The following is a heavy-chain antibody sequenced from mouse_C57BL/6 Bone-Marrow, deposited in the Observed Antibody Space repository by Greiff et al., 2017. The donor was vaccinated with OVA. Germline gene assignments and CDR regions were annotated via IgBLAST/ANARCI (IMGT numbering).Heavy chain of an antibody. CDR1: GFTFSDYG. V-gene: IGHV5-17*01. Sequence: EVKLVESGGGLVKPGGSLKLSCAASGFTFSDYGMHWVRQAPEKGLEWVAYISSGSSTIYYADTVKGRFTISRDNAKITLFLQMTSLRSEDTAMYYCARINYWYFDVWGTGTTVTVSS. J-gene: IGHJ1*03. CDR3: ARINYWYFDV. CDR2: ISSGSSTI.